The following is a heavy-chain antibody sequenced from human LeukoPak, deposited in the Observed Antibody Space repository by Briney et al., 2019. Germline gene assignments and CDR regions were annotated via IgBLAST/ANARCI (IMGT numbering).Heavy chain of an antibody. J-gene: IGHJ4*02. Sequence: PETLSLSCAVSGGSFSGYYSSCIRQPPGEGLEWIGEINHSGSTTYNPPPKRRVTISVDTSKIHFSLNLSSVTAAGTAVYYCARGLGSSSWYEWGQGTLVTVSS. D-gene: IGHD6-13*01. CDR2: INHSGST. V-gene: IGHV4-34*01. CDR1: GGSFSGYY. CDR3: ARGLGSSSWYE.